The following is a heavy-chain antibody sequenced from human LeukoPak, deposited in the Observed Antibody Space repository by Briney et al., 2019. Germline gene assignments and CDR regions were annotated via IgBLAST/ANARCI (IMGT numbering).Heavy chain of an antibody. Sequence: GGSLRLSCAASGFTFSSYSMNWVRQAPGKGLEWVSSISSSSSYIYYADSVKGRFTISRDNAKNSLYLQMNSLRAEDTAVYYCAGEVRYYYYMDVWGKGTTVTVSS. CDR3: AGEVRYYYYMDV. CDR2: ISSSSSYI. CDR1: GFTFSSYS. V-gene: IGHV3-21*01. J-gene: IGHJ6*03.